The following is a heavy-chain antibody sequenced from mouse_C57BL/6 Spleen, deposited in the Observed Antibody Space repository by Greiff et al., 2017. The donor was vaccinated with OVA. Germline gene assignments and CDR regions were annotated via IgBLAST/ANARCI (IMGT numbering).Heavy chain of an antibody. Sequence: QVQLQQPGAELVRPGTSVKLSCKASGYTFTSYWMHWVKQRPGQGLEWIGVIDPSDSYTNYNQKFKGKATLTVDTSSSTAYMQLSSLTSEDSAVYYSAKDIDSSPYWGQGTTLTVSS. CDR1: GYTFTSYW. V-gene: IGHV1-59*01. CDR2: IDPSDSYT. D-gene: IGHD3-2*02. J-gene: IGHJ2*01. CDR3: AKDIDSSPY.